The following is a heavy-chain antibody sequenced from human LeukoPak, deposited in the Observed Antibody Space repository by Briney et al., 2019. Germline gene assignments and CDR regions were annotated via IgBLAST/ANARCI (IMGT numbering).Heavy chain of an antibody. D-gene: IGHD1-1*01. Sequence: PSETLSLTCAVSGGSISSGGYSWSWIRQPPGKGLEWIGYIYYSGSTNYNPSLKSRVTISVDTSKNQFSLKLSSVTAADTAVYYCARDGNDAFDIWGQGTMVTVSS. CDR3: ARDGNDAFDI. CDR1: GGSISSGGYS. CDR2: IYYSGST. J-gene: IGHJ3*02. V-gene: IGHV4-61*08.